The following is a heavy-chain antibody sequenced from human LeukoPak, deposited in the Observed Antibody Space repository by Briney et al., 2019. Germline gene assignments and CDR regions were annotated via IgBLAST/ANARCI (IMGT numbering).Heavy chain of an antibody. D-gene: IGHD2-2*01. V-gene: IGHV3-23*01. Sequence: GGSLRLSCAASGFTFSSYAMSWVRQAPGKGLEWVSVISGSGGSTYYADSVKGRFTISRDNAKNSLYLQMNSLRAEDTALYYCAKDIRRGSTSCYYSVCYYGMDVWGQGTTVTVSS. CDR3: AKDIRRGSTSCYYSVCYYGMDV. CDR1: GFTFSSYA. CDR2: ISGSGGST. J-gene: IGHJ6*02.